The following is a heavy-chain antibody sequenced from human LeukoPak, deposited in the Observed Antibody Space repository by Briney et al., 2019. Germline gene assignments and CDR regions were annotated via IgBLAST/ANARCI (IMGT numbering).Heavy chain of an antibody. CDR3: ARGCSAGTPHNWFDP. CDR2: IYYSGST. D-gene: IGHD6-13*01. Sequence: SETLSLTCTVSGGSISGYYWSWIRQPPGKGLEWIGYIYYSGSTNYNPTLKSRVTISVDTSKNQFSLKLSSVTAADTAVYYCARGCSAGTPHNWFDPWGQGTLVTVSS. CDR1: GGSISGYY. V-gene: IGHV4-59*01. J-gene: IGHJ5*02.